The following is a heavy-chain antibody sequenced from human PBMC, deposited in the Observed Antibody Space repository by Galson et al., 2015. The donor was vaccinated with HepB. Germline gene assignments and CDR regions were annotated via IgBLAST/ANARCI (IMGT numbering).Heavy chain of an antibody. D-gene: IGHD6-13*01. J-gene: IGHJ6*02. V-gene: IGHV3-21*01. CDR1: GFTFSSYS. Sequence: RLSCAASGFTFSSYSMNWVRQAPGQGLEWVSSISSSSSYIYYADSVKGRFTISRDNAKNSLYLQMNSLRAEDTAVYYCARDYMAAAGPDRVYYYYGMDVWGQGTTVTVSS. CDR3: ARDYMAAAGPDRVYYYYGMDV. CDR2: ISSSSSYI.